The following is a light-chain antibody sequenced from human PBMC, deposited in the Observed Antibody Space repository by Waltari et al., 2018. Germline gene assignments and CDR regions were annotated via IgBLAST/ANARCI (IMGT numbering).Light chain of an antibody. V-gene: IGKV4-1*01. CDR3: QQYYRSRT. CDR1: LSVFYRSDNKNY. CDR2: WAS. J-gene: IGKJ1*01. Sequence: DIVMTQSPDSLAVSLGERATIDCKSSLSVFYRSDNKNYLAWYQNKPGQPPKLLFYWASTRESGVPDRFSASGSGTDFTLTINNLQAEDVAVYYCQQYYRSRTFGQGTKVEIK.